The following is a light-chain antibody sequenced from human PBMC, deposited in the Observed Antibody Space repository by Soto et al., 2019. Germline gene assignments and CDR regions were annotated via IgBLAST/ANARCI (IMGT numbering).Light chain of an antibody. J-gene: IGLJ1*01. Sequence: QSVLTQPASVSGSPGQSITISCTGTSSDIGAYNYVSWYQQHPGKAPKLMIYEVSDRPSGVSNRFSGSKSGNTASLTISGLQAEDEADYYCSSYTSISTLVFGSGTKLT. CDR1: SSDIGAYNY. CDR2: EVS. V-gene: IGLV2-14*01. CDR3: SSYTSISTLV.